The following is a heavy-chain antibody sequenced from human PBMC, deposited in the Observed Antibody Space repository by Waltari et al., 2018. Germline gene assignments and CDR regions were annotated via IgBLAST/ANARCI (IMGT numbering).Heavy chain of an antibody. D-gene: IGHD3-22*01. V-gene: IGHV3-7*01. CDR2: IMTDGREE. CDR3: VRDQWFAFDI. J-gene: IGHJ3*02. CDR1: GFTLSNYW. Sequence: EVQLVESGGGLVQPGGSLGLSCAASGFTLSNYWMSGVRQAPGKGPEWVANIMTDGREEYYVDSVRGRFTISRDNAKNSLYLQMNSLRPEDTAVYYCVRDQWFAFDIWGQGTMVTVSS.